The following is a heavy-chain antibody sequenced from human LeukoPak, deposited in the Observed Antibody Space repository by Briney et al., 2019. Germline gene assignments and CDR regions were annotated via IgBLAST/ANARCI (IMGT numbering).Heavy chain of an antibody. CDR2: MNEYGSEK. D-gene: IGHD2-2*01. CDR3: ARVLYGSRVNVIDS. J-gene: IGHJ4*02. V-gene: IGHV3-7*01. CDR1: GFTFSNYW. Sequence: GGSLTLSCAASGFTFSNYWINWVRQAPGKGLEWVTNMNEYGSEKYYVDSVRGRFTISRDNAENSLFLHMNSLRVEDTAVYRCARVLYGSRVNVIDSWGPGTLVTVSS.